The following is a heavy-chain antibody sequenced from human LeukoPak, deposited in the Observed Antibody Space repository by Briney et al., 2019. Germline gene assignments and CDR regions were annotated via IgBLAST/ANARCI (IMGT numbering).Heavy chain of an antibody. CDR2: ISGSGGSI. V-gene: IGHV3-23*01. J-gene: IGHJ4*02. CDR1: GFTFSSYS. Sequence: GGSLRLSCAASGFTFSSYSMNWVRQAPGKGLEWVSAISGSGGSIYYADSVKGRFTISRDNSKNTLYLQMNSLRAEDTAVYYCAKESLEGDFDYWGQGTLVTVSS. D-gene: IGHD3-3*01. CDR3: AKESLEGDFDY.